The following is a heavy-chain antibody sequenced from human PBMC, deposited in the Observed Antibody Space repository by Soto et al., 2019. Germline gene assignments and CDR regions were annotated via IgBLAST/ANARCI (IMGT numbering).Heavy chain of an antibody. CDR2: ISSSSSYI. CDR3: ARDHGYSSSWYNWFDP. V-gene: IGHV3-21*01. J-gene: IGHJ5*02. D-gene: IGHD6-13*01. CDR1: GFTFSSYS. Sequence: PGGSLRLSCAASGFTFSSYSINWVRQAPGKGLEWVSSISSSSSYIYYADSVKGRFTISRDNAKNSLYLQMNSLRAEDTAVYYCARDHGYSSSWYNWFDPWGQGTLVTVSS.